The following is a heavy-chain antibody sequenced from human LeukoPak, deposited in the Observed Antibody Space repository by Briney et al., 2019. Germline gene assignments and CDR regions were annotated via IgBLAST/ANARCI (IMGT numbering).Heavy chain of an antibody. V-gene: IGHV3-33*01. D-gene: IGHD3-22*01. J-gene: IGHJ4*02. CDR1: GFTFSSYG. CDR2: IWYDGSNK. CDR3: AREGAYYYDSSGPHFDY. Sequence: GGSLRLSCAASGFTFSSYGMHWVRQAPGKGLEWVAVIWYDGSNKYYADSVKGRFTISRDNSKNTLYLQMNSLRAEDTAVYYCAREGAYYYDSSGPHFDYWGQGTLVTVSS.